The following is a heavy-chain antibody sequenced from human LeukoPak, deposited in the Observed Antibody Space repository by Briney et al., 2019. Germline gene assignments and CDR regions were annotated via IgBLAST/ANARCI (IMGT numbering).Heavy chain of an antibody. CDR3: ARDAPLLWFKVPRYYMDV. CDR2: ISSSGSTI. CDR1: GFTFSSYE. V-gene: IGHV3-48*03. J-gene: IGHJ6*03. Sequence: QPGGSLRLXCAASGFTFSSYEMNWVRQAPGKGLEWVSYISSSGSTIYYADSVKGRFTISRDNAKNSLYLQMNSLRAEDTAVYYCARDAPLLWFKVPRYYMDVWGKGTTVTVSS. D-gene: IGHD3-10*01.